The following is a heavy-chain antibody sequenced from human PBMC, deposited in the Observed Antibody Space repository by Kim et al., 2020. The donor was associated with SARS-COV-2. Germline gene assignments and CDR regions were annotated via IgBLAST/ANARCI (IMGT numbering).Heavy chain of an antibody. CDR2: DGTQQ. J-gene: IGHJ4*02. Sequence: DGTQQYYEDSVWGRFTTSRDHSKNMVYLQMNSLGAEDTALYYCTTAFEYWGQGTLVTVSS. V-gene: IGHV3-30*07. CDR3: TTAFEY.